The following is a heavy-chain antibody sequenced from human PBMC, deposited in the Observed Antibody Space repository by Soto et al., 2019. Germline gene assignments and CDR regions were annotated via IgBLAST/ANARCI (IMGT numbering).Heavy chain of an antibody. CDR3: ATVPSGSGSYYARLPDAFDI. CDR1: GGTFSTYA. J-gene: IGHJ3*02. V-gene: IGHV1-69*13. D-gene: IGHD1-26*01. CDR2: IIPIFGTA. Sequence: SVKVSCKASGGTFSTYAISWVRQAPGQGLEWMGGIIPIFGTANYAQKFQGRVTITADESTSTAYMELSSLRSEDTAVYYCATVPSGSGSYYARLPDAFDIWGQGTMVTVSS.